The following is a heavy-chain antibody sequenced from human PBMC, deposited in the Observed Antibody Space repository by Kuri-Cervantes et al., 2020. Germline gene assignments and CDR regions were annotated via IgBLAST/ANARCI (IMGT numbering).Heavy chain of an antibody. CDR3: ARDVTSFGVVTRYFDF. D-gene: IGHD3-3*01. CDR1: GFTFLKYS. CDR2: ISSSSTFI. V-gene: IGHV3-21*06. J-gene: IGHJ4*02. Sequence: ETLSLTCAASGFTFLKYSMNWVRQAPGKGLEWVSSISSSSTFIYYADSVKGRFTISRDDANNSLFLQTNSLRADDTAVYYCARDVTSFGVVTRYFDFWGQGTLVTVSS.